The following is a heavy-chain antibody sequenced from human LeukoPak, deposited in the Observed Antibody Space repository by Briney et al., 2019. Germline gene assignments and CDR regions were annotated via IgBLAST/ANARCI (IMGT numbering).Heavy chain of an antibody. Sequence: ASVKVSCKASGYTFTGYYIHWVRQAPGQGLEWMGWINPNSGGTNYGQNFQGRVIMTRDTSISTAYMELSSLRSDDTAVYYCARGDGSYLLWGQGTLVTVSS. V-gene: IGHV1-2*02. D-gene: IGHD1-26*01. CDR1: GYTFTGYY. CDR2: INPNSGGT. J-gene: IGHJ4*02. CDR3: ARGDGSYLL.